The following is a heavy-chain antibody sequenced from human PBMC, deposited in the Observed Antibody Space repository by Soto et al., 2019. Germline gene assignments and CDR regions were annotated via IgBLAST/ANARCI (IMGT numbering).Heavy chain of an antibody. J-gene: IGHJ4*02. CDR2: INHSGSA. V-gene: IGHV4-34*01. CDR1: GGSFIDYS. Sequence: QVLLQQWSAGRLKPSETLSLTCAVYGGSFIDYSWGWIRQSPGTGLEWIGEINHSGSANYNPSLKSRVTISVDTSKNQFSLKLYSMTAADAAVYYCARVSDYWSQGTLVTVSS. CDR3: ARVSDY.